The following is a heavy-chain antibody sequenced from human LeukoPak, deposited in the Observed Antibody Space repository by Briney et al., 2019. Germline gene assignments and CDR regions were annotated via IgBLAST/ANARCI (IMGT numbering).Heavy chain of an antibody. CDR1: GGSISSGDYY. CDR3: ARGAPSSSWSLYYYYYYYMDV. Sequence: SSETLSLTCTVSGGSISSGDYYWSWIRQPPGKGLEWIGYIYYSGSTYYNPSLKSRVTISVDTSKNQFSLKLSSVTAADTAVYYCARGAPSSSWSLYYYYYYYMDVWGKGTTVTVSS. J-gene: IGHJ6*03. D-gene: IGHD6-13*01. CDR2: IYYSGST. V-gene: IGHV4-30-4*01.